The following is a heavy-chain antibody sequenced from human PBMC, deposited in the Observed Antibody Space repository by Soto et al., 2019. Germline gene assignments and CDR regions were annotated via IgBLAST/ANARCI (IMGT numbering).Heavy chain of an antibody. CDR3: AGVSSVAFDY. Sequence: QVQLVQSGAEVKKPGASVKVSCKASGYTFTDYYMHWVRQAHGQGLEWMGFINPNGGSTTYLQKFHGRVIMTRDTSTSTAYMDLSSLSSEDTAVYYCAGVSSVAFDYWGQVTLGTVSS. J-gene: IGHJ4*02. CDR1: GYTFTDYY. D-gene: IGHD2-21*01. V-gene: IGHV1-46*01. CDR2: INPNGGST.